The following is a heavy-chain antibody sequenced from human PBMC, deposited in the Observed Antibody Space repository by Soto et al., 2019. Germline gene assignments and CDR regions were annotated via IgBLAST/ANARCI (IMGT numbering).Heavy chain of an antibody. CDR1: GFTFSSYA. D-gene: IGHD2-2*01. CDR2: LSDNGGHT. V-gene: IGHV3-23*01. Sequence: RLSCAGSGFTFSSYAMTWVRQAPGKGLEWVSTLSDNGGHTYYADSVKGRFTISRDNSKNTLYLQMNSLRAEDTAVYYCAKDSQSALVSAARVSGMAVSGQGHTVIIS. CDR3: AKDSQSALVSAARVSGMAV. J-gene: IGHJ6*02.